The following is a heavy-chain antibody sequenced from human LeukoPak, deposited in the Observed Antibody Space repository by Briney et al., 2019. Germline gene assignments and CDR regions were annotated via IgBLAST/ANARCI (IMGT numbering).Heavy chain of an antibody. CDR2: IDPKSGRT. CDR1: GYTFTNYD. CDR3: ASFTFWSGYRASRDY. Sequence: GASVKVSCKASGYTFTNYDINWVRQATGQGLEWMGWIDPKSGRTGYAQKFQGRVTITRNTSISTAYMELSSLRSEDTAVYYCASFTFWSGYRASRDYWGQGTLVTVSS. V-gene: IGHV1-8*03. J-gene: IGHJ4*02. D-gene: IGHD3-3*01.